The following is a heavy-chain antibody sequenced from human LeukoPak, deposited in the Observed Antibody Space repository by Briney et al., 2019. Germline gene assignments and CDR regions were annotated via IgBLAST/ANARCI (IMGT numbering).Heavy chain of an antibody. D-gene: IGHD6-25*01. CDR1: GFTFDDYA. CDR3: ARDLDGAADYYYYYGMDV. J-gene: IGHJ6*02. CDR2: ISWNSGSI. V-gene: IGHV3-9*01. Sequence: PGGSLRLSCAASGFTFDDYAMHWVRQAPGKGLEWVSSISWNSGSIGYADSVKGRFTISRDNAKNSLYLQMNSLRAEDTALYYCARDLDGAADYYYYYGMDVWGQGTTVTVSS.